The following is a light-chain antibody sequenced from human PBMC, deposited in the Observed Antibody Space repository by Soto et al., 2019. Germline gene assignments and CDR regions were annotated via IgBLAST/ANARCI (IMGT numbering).Light chain of an antibody. CDR3: QQSYSRPRT. V-gene: IGKV1-39*01. CDR1: QSISTY. J-gene: IGKJ1*01. Sequence: IQRPQYPYYMSTSVGDRVTITCLASQSISTYLNWYLQKPGKAPNLLIYTTSILESGVPSRFSGSGSGTDFTLTISSLQPEDFATYFCQQSYSRPRTFGQGTNVDIK. CDR2: TTS.